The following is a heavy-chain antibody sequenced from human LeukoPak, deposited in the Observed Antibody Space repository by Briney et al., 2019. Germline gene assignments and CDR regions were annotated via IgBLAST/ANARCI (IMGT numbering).Heavy chain of an antibody. CDR3: ARSQSQWDRNWFVP. V-gene: IGHV1-8*03. CDR1: GYTFTTYD. Sequence: ASVRVSCKASGYTFTTYDLNWVRQAAGQGPEWMGWMNPNTGNTHYAQRFQDRVTFTRNTSITTAYMDLTGLTSDDTAVYFCARSQSQWDRNWFVPWGQGTLVTVSS. CDR2: MNPNTGNT. J-gene: IGHJ5*02. D-gene: IGHD1-26*01.